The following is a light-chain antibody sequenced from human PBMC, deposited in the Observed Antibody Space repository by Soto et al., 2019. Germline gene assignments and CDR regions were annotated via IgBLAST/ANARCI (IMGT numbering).Light chain of an antibody. Sequence: EIVMTQSLATLSVSPGARATLSCRARQSVGSKLAWYQQKPGEAPRLLIYGASNRATGSPDRFTASGSGTYFTLTLSRLEPEDSAVDDCQQYGSSGTFGPGTTVEI. V-gene: IGKV3-20*01. CDR2: GAS. J-gene: IGKJ4*02. CDR1: QSVGSK. CDR3: QQYGSSGT.